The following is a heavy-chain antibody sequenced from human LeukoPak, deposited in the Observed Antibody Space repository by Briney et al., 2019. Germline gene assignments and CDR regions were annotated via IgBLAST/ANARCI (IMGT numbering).Heavy chain of an antibody. J-gene: IGHJ4*02. CDR3: ARGGNWYYFFDY. D-gene: IGHD2-15*01. Sequence: GGSLRLSCAASGFTFSTYDIHWVRQAPGKGLEWVAVIRSDGSSEYYADSLKGRFTISRDNSKKLYLEMNSLRAEDTAVYYCARGGNWYYFFDYWRQGTLVTVSS. CDR2: IRSDGSSE. CDR1: GFTFSTYD. V-gene: IGHV3-33*01.